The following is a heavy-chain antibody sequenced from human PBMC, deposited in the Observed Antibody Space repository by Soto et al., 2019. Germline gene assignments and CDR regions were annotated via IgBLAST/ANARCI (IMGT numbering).Heavy chain of an antibody. CDR1: GGSISSYY. V-gene: IGHV4-59*01. J-gene: IGHJ5*02. CDR2: IYYSGST. CDR3: ARESSWLDP. Sequence: PSETLSLTCTVSGGSISSYYWSWIRQPPGKGLEWIGYIYYSGSTNYNPSLKSRVTISVDTSKNQFSLKLSSVTAADTAVYYCARESSWLDPCGQGTMVTV.